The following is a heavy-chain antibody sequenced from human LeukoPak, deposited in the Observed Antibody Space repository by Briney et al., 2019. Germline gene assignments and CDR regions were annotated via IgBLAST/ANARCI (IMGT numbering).Heavy chain of an antibody. CDR1: GDSLFSNGVA. J-gene: IGHJ3*02. V-gene: IGHV6-1*01. Sequence: SQTLSLTCAISGDSLFSNGVAWNWIRQSPLRGLEWLGRTFCTSKCYNECAVYVRSRVTINPDTSKNQFSLQLSSLTPEDSAIYYCARGHNSAFDIWGQGTLVTVSS. CDR2: TFCTSKCYN. D-gene: IGHD1-1*01. CDR3: ARGHNSAFDI.